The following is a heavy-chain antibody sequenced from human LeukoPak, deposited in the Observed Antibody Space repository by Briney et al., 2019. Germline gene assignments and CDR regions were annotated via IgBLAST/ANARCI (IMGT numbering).Heavy chain of an antibody. V-gene: IGHV3-21*01. CDR1: GFTFSSYS. Sequence: GGSLRLSCAASGFTFSSYSMNRVRQAPGKGLEWVSSISSSSSYIYYADSVKGRFTISRDNAKNSLYLQMNSLRAEDTAVYYCARDGDPPSYYDFWSGYPNWFDPWGQGTLVTVSS. D-gene: IGHD3-3*01. CDR3: ARDGDPPSYYDFWSGYPNWFDP. CDR2: ISSSSSYI. J-gene: IGHJ5*02.